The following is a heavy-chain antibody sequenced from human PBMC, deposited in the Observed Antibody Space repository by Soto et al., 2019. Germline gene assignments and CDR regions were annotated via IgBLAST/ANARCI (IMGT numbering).Heavy chain of an antibody. CDR1: GFTFSSYG. J-gene: IGHJ4*02. V-gene: IGHV3-30*18. CDR3: AKDGLYYYDSSGPYYFDY. Sequence: LRLSCAASGFTFSSYGMHWVRQAPGKGLEWVAVISYGGSNKYYADSVKGRFTISRDNSKNALYLQMNSLRAEDTAVYYCAKDGLYYYDSSGPYYFDYWGQGTLVTVCS. D-gene: IGHD3-22*01. CDR2: ISYGGSNK.